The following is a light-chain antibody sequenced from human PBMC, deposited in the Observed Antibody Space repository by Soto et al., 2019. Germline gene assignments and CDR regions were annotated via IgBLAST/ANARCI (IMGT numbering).Light chain of an antibody. V-gene: IGLV2-14*01. CDR3: SSHTSSSTVV. CDR1: SSDVGGYNY. CDR2: DVS. J-gene: IGLJ2*01. Sequence: QSALTQPASVFGSPGQSITISCTGTSSDVGGYNYVSWYQQHPGKAPKLMIYDVSNRPSGVSNRFSGSKSGNTASLTISGLQAEDEADYYCSSHTSSSTVVFGGGTQLTVL.